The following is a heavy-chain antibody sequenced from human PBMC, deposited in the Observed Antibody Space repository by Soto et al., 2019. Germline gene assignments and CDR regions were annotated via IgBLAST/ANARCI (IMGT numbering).Heavy chain of an antibody. J-gene: IGHJ6*02. CDR3: AREYTAWPLAYGLDV. CDR2: ISSRSDI. D-gene: IGHD2-2*02. Sequence: GGSLRLSCVGSGFTFRNYSINWVRQAPGKGLEWVSSISSRSDIYYADSVKGRFTISRDNAKNSVSLQMNSLRAEDTAVYYCAREYTAWPLAYGLDVWGQGTTVTVSS. V-gene: IGHV3-21*01. CDR1: GFTFRNYS.